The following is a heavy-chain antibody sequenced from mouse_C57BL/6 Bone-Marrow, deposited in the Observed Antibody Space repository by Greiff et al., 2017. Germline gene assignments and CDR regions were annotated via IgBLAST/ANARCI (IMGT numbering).Heavy chain of an antibody. V-gene: IGHV1-74*01. D-gene: IGHD2-4*01. CDR1: GYTFTSYW. CDR3: AICYDYDGGGYYFDY. CDR2: IHPSDSDT. J-gene: IGHJ2*01. Sequence: PGAELVKPGASVQVSCKASGYTFTSYWMHWVKQRPGQGLEWIGRIHPSDSDTNYNQKFKGKATLTVDKSSSTASMQLSSLTSEDSAVYYCAICYDYDGGGYYFDYWGQGTTLTVSS.